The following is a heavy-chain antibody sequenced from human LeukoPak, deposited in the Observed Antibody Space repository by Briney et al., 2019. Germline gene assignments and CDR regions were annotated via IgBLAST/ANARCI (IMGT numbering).Heavy chain of an antibody. J-gene: IGHJ6*02. CDR3: ATYTHWVAGDV. CDR2: MNQDGSAK. V-gene: IGHV3-7*01. D-gene: IGHD3-16*01. CDR1: GFTFSSHD. Sequence: GGSLRLSCTDSGFTFSSHDMNWVRQAPGKGLEWVANMNQDGSAKGYVDSVKGRFTISRDNARNSLYLQMSSLRPEDTAVYYCATYTHWVAGDVWGQGTTVTVSS.